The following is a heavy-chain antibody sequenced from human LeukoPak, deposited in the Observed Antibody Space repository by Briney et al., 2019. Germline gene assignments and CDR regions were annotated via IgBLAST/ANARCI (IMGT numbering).Heavy chain of an antibody. CDR1: GGSISSYY. Sequence: SETLSLTCTVSGGSISSYYWSWIRQPPGKGLEWIGYIYYGGSTNYNPSLKSRVTISVDTSKNQFSLKLSSVTAADTAVYYCAREDFWSGYATVYWGQGTLVTVSS. CDR2: IYYGGST. CDR3: AREDFWSGYATVY. J-gene: IGHJ4*02. D-gene: IGHD3-3*01. V-gene: IGHV4-59*01.